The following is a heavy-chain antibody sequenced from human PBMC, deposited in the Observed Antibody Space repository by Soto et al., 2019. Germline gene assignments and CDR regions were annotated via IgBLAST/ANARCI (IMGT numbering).Heavy chain of an antibody. Sequence: PSETLSLTGAVYGGSFSGYYWSWIRQPPGKGLEWIGEINHSGSTNYNPSLKSRVTISVDTSKNQFSLKLSSVTAADTAVYYCARGRPLPIYPRHKNWFDPRVQGTLVTVSS. D-gene: IGHD2-15*01. V-gene: IGHV4-34*01. CDR1: GGSFSGYY. J-gene: IGHJ5*02. CDR2: INHSGST. CDR3: ARGRPLPIYPRHKNWFDP.